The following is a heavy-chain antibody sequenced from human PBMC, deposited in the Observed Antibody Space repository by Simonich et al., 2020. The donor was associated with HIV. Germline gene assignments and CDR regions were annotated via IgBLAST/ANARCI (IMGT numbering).Heavy chain of an antibody. D-gene: IGHD6-13*01. CDR3: AREKGSSYDY. V-gene: IGHV4-34*01. J-gene: IGHJ4*02. CDR1: GGSFSGYY. Sequence: QVHLQQWGAGLLKPSETLSLTCAVHGGSFSGYYWSWIRQPAGKGLEWIGEINNSGSNKDKSALKSRVTISVDTSTNQFSLKLTSVTAADTAVYYCAREKGSSYDYWGQGTLVTVSS. CDR2: INNSGSN.